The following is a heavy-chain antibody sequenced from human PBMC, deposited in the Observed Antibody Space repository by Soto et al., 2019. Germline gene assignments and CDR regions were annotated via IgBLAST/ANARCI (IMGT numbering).Heavy chain of an antibody. Sequence: PGGSLRLSCAASGFTFSSYAMSWVRQAPGKGLEWVSAISGSVSSTYYADSVKGRFTISRDNSKNTLYLQMNSLRAEDTAVYYCAKDSLELSEQGGYYYYYYGMDVWGQGTTVTVSS. CDR3: AKDSLELSEQGGYYYYYYGMDV. CDR1: GFTFSSYA. V-gene: IGHV3-23*01. J-gene: IGHJ6*02. D-gene: IGHD1-7*01. CDR2: ISGSVSST.